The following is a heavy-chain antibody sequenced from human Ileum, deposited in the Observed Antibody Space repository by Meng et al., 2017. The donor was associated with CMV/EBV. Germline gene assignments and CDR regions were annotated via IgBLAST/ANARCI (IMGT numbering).Heavy chain of an antibody. Sequence: VQLEVSGPGLVGPSETLALICTVSGGSIRTYCWNWIRQAAGKRLEWIGRICGTGTIQYNPSFKSRLTLSLDTSKSQFSLRLTSVTAAETAVYFCARRVREVRERSWENWLTPWGQGILVTVSS. J-gene: IGHJ5*02. D-gene: IGHD3-10*01. CDR1: GGSIRTYC. CDR3: ARRVREVRERSWENWLTP. CDR2: ICGTGTI. V-gene: IGHV4-4*07.